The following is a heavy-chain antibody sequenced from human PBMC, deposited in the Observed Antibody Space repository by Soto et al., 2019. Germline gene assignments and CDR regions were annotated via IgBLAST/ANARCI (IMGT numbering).Heavy chain of an antibody. Sequence: SETLSLTCTVSGGSISSSSYYWGWIRQPPGKGLEWIGSIYYSGSTYYNPSLKSRVTISVDTSKNQFSLKLSSVTAADTAVYYCAGTRIAVAGTYYYYYGMDVWGQGTTVTVS. D-gene: IGHD6-19*01. J-gene: IGHJ6*02. CDR1: GGSISSSSYY. V-gene: IGHV4-39*01. CDR2: IYYSGST. CDR3: AGTRIAVAGTYYYYYGMDV.